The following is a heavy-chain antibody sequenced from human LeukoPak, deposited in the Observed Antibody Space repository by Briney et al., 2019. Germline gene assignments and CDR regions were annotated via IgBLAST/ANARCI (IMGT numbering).Heavy chain of an antibody. CDR1: GFTFSDYY. D-gene: IGHD3-10*01. Sequence: GGSLRLSCAASGFTFSDYYMSWIRQAPGKGLEWVSYISSSGSTIYYADSVKGRFTISRDSAKNSLYLQMNSLRAEDTAVYYCARDRTYYYGSGSYEFDYWGQGTLVTVSS. J-gene: IGHJ4*02. CDR2: ISSSGSTI. V-gene: IGHV3-11*01. CDR3: ARDRTYYYGSGSYEFDY.